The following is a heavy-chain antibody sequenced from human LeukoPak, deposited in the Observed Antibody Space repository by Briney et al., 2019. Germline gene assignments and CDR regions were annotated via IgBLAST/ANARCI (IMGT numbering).Heavy chain of an antibody. D-gene: IGHD5-18*01. J-gene: IGHJ4*02. CDR1: GFTFSDYY. Sequence: RGFLRLSCAASGFTFSDYYMSWIRQAPGKGLEWVSYISSSGSTIYYADSVKGRFTISRDNAKNSLYLQMNSLRARDTAVYYCARDLGYSYGYFDYWGQGTLVTVSS. CDR3: ARDLGYSYGYFDY. V-gene: IGHV3-11*01. CDR2: ISSSGSTI.